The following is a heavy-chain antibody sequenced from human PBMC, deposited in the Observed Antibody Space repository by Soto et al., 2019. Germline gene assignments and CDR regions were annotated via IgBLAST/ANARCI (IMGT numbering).Heavy chain of an antibody. V-gene: IGHV4-34*01. D-gene: IGHD3-16*01. J-gene: IGHJ4*02. CDR1: SGSFSGYY. CDR3: ARHGGYYFDY. CDR2: LYQGLSI. Sequence: VQLQQWGAGLWKPSETLSLTCAVYSGSFSGYYWSWIRQPPGKGLEWIGELYQGLSIIYNPSLESRVTISGDSSKNQFSLKLRSVTAADTAVYYCARHGGYYFDYWGQGTLVTVSS.